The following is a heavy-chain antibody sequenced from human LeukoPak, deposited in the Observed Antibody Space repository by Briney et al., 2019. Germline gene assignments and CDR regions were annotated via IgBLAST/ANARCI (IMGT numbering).Heavy chain of an antibody. CDR1: GGSFSGYY. V-gene: IGHV4-34*01. J-gene: IGHJ1*01. D-gene: IGHD2-15*01. CDR3: ARGDCSGGKKEYFQH. CDR2: INHSGST. Sequence: KPSETLSLTCTVYGGSFSGYYWSWIRQPPGKGLEWIGEINHSGSTNYNPSLKSRVTISVDTSKNQFSLKLSSVTAADTAVYYCARGDCSGGKKEYFQHWGQGTLVTVSS.